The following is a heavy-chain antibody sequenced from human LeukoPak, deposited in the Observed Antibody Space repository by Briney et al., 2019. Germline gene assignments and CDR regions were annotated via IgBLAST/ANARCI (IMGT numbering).Heavy chain of an antibody. V-gene: IGHV4-59*01. CDR3: ARWYYYDSSGYRDAFDI. J-gene: IGHJ3*02. CDR2: IYYSGST. Sequence: SETLSLTCTVSGGSISSYYWSWIRQPPGKGLEWIGYIYYSGSTNYNPSLKSRVIISVDTSKNQFSLKLSSVTAADTAVYYCARWYYYDSSGYRDAFDIWGQGTMVTVSS. CDR1: GGSISSYY. D-gene: IGHD3-22*01.